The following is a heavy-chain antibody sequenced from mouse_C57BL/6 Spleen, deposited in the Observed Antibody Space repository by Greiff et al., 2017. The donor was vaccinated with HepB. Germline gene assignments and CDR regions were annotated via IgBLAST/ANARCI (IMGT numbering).Heavy chain of an antibody. V-gene: IGHV1-64*01. J-gene: IGHJ4*01. Sequence: QVQLQQSGAELVKPGASVKLSCKASGYTFTSYWMHWVKQRPGQGLEWIGMIHPNSGSTNYNEKFKSKATLTVDKSSSTAYMQLSSLTSEDSAVYYCARGDWAEAMDYWGQGTSVTVSS. D-gene: IGHD4-1*01. CDR2: IHPNSGST. CDR1: GYTFTSYW. CDR3: ARGDWAEAMDY.